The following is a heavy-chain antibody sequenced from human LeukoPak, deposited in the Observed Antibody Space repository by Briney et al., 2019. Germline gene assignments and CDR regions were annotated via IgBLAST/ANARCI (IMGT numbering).Heavy chain of an antibody. V-gene: IGHV3-21*01. J-gene: IGHJ4*02. CDR3: AREGYCGGDCYGGVDY. Sequence: PGGSLRHSCAPSGFTFSSYSMNWVRQAPGKGLEWVSSISSSRSYIYYADSVKGRFTISRDNAKNSLYLQMNSLRAEDTAVYYCAREGYCGGDCYGGVDYWGQGTLVTVYS. D-gene: IGHD2-21*01. CDR1: GFTFSSYS. CDR2: ISSSRSYI.